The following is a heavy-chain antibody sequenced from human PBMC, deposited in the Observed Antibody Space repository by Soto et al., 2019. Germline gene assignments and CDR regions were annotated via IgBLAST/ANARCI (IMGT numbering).Heavy chain of an antibody. V-gene: IGHV5-10-1*01. CDR2: IDPSDSYT. J-gene: IGHJ6*02. CDR3: AIFCPGGPYRPVAGTGGDDYYGMDV. D-gene: IGHD6-19*01. Sequence: GESLKISCKGSGYSFTSYWISWVRQMPGKGLEWMGRIDPSDSYTNYSPSFQGHVTISADKSISTAYLQWSSLKASDTAMYYCAIFCPGGPYRPVAGTGGDDYYGMDVWGQGTTVTVSS. CDR1: GYSFTSYW.